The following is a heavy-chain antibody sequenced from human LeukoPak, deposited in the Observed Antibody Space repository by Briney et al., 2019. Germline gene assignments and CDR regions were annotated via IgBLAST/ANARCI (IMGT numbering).Heavy chain of an antibody. Sequence: RASVKVSCKASGYTFTGYYMHWVRQAPGQGLEWMGWINPNSGGTNYAQKFQGRVTMTRDTSISTAYMELSRLRSDDTAVYHCARAPPNYDILTGYYPNWYFDLWGRGTLVTVSS. D-gene: IGHD3-9*01. CDR3: ARAPPNYDILTGYYPNWYFDL. CDR1: GYTFTGYY. CDR2: INPNSGGT. V-gene: IGHV1-2*02. J-gene: IGHJ2*01.